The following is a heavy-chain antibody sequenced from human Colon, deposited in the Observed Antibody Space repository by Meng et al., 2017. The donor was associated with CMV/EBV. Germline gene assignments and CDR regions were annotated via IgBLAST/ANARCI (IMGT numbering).Heavy chain of an antibody. CDR3: ARPFVDGYSYGSAFAF. CDR2: TSGSGSTT. CDR1: GFIFRNFE. V-gene: IGHV3-48*03. J-gene: IGHJ4*02. Sequence: GGSLRLSCEASGFIFRNFEMNWVRQAPGEGLEWISYTSGSGSTTDYADSVKGRFTISRDNAKNTLYLQMNSLRVEDTAMYYCARPFVDGYSYGSAFAFWGQGTRVTVSS. D-gene: IGHD5-12*01.